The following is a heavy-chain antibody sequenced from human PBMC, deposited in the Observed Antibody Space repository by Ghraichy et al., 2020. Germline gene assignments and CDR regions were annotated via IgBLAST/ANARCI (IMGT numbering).Heavy chain of an antibody. D-gene: IGHD3-3*01. J-gene: IGHJ6*02. CDR2: INPNSGGT. Sequence: ASVKVSCKASGYNFTGYYMHWVRQAPGQGLEWMGWINPNSGGTNYAQKFQGRVTMTRDTSISTAYMELSRLRSDDTAVYYCARASPPKYYDFWSGYYPYYYYYYCMDVWGQGTTVTVSS. CDR3: ARASPPKYYDFWSGYYPYYYYYYCMDV. V-gene: IGHV1-2*02. CDR1: GYNFTGYY.